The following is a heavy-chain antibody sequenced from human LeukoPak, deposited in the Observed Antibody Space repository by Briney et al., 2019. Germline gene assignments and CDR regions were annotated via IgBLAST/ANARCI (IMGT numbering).Heavy chain of an antibody. D-gene: IGHD2-2*01. J-gene: IGHJ4*02. CDR2: IGSTGSSI. CDR3: AGRYCGSTTCYVGL. V-gene: IGHV3-48*04. CDR1: GFSFSTYG. Sequence: GGSLRLSCAASGFSFSTYGMSWVRQAPGKGLEWVSHIGSTGSSIYYADSVKGRFTISRDNAKNSLYLQLNSLRAEDTAVYYCAGRYCGSTTCYVGLWGQGTLVTVSS.